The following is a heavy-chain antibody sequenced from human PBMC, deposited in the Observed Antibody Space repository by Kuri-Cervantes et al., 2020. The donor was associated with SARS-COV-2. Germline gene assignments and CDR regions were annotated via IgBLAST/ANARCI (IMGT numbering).Heavy chain of an antibody. V-gene: IGHV4-34*01. J-gene: IGHJ6*02. CDR3: ARGRRNYCSSTSCYPPYYGMDV. D-gene: IGHD2-2*01. CDR2: INHSGST. Sequence: SQTLSLTCAVYGGSFSGYYWSWIRQPPGKGLEWIGEINHSGSTNYSPSLKSRVTISVDTSKNQFSLKLSSVTAADTAVYYCARGRRNYCSSTSCYPPYYGMDVWGQGTTVTVSS. CDR1: GGSFSGYY.